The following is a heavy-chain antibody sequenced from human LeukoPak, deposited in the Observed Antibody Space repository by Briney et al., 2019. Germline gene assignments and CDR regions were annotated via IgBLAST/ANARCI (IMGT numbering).Heavy chain of an antibody. J-gene: IGHJ5*02. D-gene: IGHD2-2*01. CDR2: IYYSGST. CDR1: GGSISSSSYY. V-gene: IGHV4-39*01. CDR3: ARREGDVVVPAAKGWFDP. Sequence: SETLSLTCTVSGGSISSSSYYWGWIRQPPGKGLEWIGSIYYSGSTYYNPSLKSRVTISVDTSKNQFSLKLSSVTAADTAVYYCARREGDVVVPAAKGWFDPWGQGTLVTVSS.